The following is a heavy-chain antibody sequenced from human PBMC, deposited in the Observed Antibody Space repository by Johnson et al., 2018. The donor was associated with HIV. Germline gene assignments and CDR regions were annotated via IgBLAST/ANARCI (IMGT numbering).Heavy chain of an antibody. J-gene: IGHJ3*02. CDR3: ARVPYSSGWYSAFDI. Sequence: QVQLVESGGGVVQPGRSLRLSCAASGFTFSSNPMHWVRQAPGKGLEWVAVISDDVSSTFYVDSVTGRFTISRDNSKNTLYLQMNSLRAEDTAVYYCARVPYSSGWYSAFDIWGQGTVVTVSS. CDR2: ISDDVSST. D-gene: IGHD6-19*01. CDR1: GFTFSSNP. V-gene: IGHV3-30*14.